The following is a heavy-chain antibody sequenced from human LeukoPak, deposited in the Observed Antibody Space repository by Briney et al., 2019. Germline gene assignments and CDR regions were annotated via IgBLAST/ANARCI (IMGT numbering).Heavy chain of an antibody. Sequence: SETLSLTCTIFGDSVSRSDSYWDWIRQPPGKGLEWIGTIYYSGRTYYSPSLKSRVTLSVDMSNNQFSLILSSVTAADTALYFCARRRYYDSSGYLEWGQGTLVTVSS. CDR1: GDSVSRSDSY. CDR3: ARRRYYDSSGYLE. V-gene: IGHV4-39*01. D-gene: IGHD3-22*01. J-gene: IGHJ1*01. CDR2: IYYSGRT.